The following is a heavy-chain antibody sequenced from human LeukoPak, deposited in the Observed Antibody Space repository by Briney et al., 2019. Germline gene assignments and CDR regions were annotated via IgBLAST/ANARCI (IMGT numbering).Heavy chain of an antibody. CDR3: ARGYSSSWSNWFDP. J-gene: IGHJ5*02. Sequence: ASVKVSCKASGYTFTNYDVNWVRQATGQELEWMGWMNPNSGDTGCAQKFQGRVTMTRDTSISTAYMELSSLTSEDTAVYYCARGYSSSWSNWFDPWGQGTPVTV. D-gene: IGHD6-13*01. V-gene: IGHV1-8*01. CDR1: GYTFTNYD. CDR2: MNPNSGDT.